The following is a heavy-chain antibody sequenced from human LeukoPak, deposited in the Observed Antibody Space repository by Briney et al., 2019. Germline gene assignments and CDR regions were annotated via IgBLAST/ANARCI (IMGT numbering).Heavy chain of an antibody. CDR2: ISSSSSYI. J-gene: IGHJ6*02. CDR3: ARERTSSTPYYYYGMDV. CDR1: GFTFSSYS. Sequence: GGSLRLSCAASGFTFSSYSMTWVRQAPGKGLEWVSSISSSSSYIYYADSVKGRFTISRDNAKNSLYLQMNSLRAEDTAVYYCARERTSSTPYYYYGMDVWGQGTTVTVSS. V-gene: IGHV3-21*01. D-gene: IGHD2-2*01.